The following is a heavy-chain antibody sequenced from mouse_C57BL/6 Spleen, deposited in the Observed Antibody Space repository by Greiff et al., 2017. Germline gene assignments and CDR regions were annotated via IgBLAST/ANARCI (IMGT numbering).Heavy chain of an antibody. D-gene: IGHD1-1*01. V-gene: IGHV14-2*01. CDR3: ARGTTVEEWFAY. Sequence: EVKLVESGAELVRPGASVKLSCTASGFNIKDDYMHWVKQRPEQGLEWIGRIDPEDGETKYAPKFQGKATITADTSSNTAYLQLSSLTSEDTAVYYCARGTTVEEWFAYWGQGTLVTVSA. J-gene: IGHJ3*01. CDR1: GFNIKDDY. CDR2: IDPEDGET.